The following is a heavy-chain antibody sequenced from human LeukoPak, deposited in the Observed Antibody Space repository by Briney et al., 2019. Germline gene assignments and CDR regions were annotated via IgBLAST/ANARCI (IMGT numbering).Heavy chain of an antibody. CDR2: INPNSGGT. Sequence: RASVKVSCKASGYTFTGYYMHWVRQAPGQGLEWMGWINPNSGGTNYAQKFQGRVTMTRDTSISTAYMELSRLRSDDTAVYYCARVDCSSTSCYFWFDPWGQGTLVNVSS. J-gene: IGHJ5*02. V-gene: IGHV1-2*02. D-gene: IGHD2-2*01. CDR1: GYTFTGYY. CDR3: ARVDCSSTSCYFWFDP.